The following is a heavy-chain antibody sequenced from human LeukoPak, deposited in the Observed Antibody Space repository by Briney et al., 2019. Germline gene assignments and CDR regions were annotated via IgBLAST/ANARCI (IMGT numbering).Heavy chain of an antibody. Sequence: GGSLRISCAASGFTFSSYEMNWVRQAPGKGLEWVSYIRSSGSAIYYADAVKGRFTISRDNAKNSLYLQMNSLRAEDTAVYYCARESYDSSGYYIFFDYWGQGTLVTVSS. CDR2: IRSSGSAI. CDR3: ARESYDSSGYYIFFDY. V-gene: IGHV3-48*03. CDR1: GFTFSSYE. J-gene: IGHJ4*02. D-gene: IGHD3-22*01.